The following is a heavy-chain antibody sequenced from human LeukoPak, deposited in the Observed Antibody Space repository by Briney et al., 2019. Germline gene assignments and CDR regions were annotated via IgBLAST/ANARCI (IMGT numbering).Heavy chain of an antibody. D-gene: IGHD3-22*01. CDR2: ISSSRSYI. CDR3: ARDGGITMIVVVRHAFDI. CDR1: RFTFYSYS. J-gene: IGHJ3*02. Sequence: PGGSVRLSCAASRFTFYSYSMKWQRRATGKGLACVSSISSSRSYIYYTVSVKGRFTISRDNAKISLYLQMNSLRAEDTAVYYCARDGGITMIVVVRHAFDIWGQRTMVTVSS. V-gene: IGHV3-21*01.